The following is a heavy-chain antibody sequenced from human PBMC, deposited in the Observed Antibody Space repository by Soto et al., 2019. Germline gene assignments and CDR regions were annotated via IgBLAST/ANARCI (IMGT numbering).Heavy chain of an antibody. CDR3: AKAWMDNARQRYFDH. Sequence: GGSLRLSCAASGFTFSSYAMSWVRQAPGKGLEWVSAISGSGGGTYYADSVKGRFTISRDNSKNTLYLQMNSLRAEDTAVYSCAKAWMDNARQRYFDHWGQGTLVTVSS. V-gene: IGHV3-23*01. CDR1: GFTFSSYA. J-gene: IGHJ4*02. CDR2: ISGSGGGT. D-gene: IGHD5-12*01.